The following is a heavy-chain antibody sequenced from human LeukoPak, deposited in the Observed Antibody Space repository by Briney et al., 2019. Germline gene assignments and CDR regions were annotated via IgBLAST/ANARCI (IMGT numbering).Heavy chain of an antibody. CDR3: ARGSFLGTSSWFDP. CDR2: ISPNRGDT. D-gene: IGHD2-8*01. Sequence: ASVKVSCKASGYSFTGFFIHWVRQAPGQGLEWMGWISPNRGDTNYAQKFKGRVTMTTDTSLNTIYMELRSLRLDDTAVYFCARGSFLGTSSWFDPWGQGTLVTDSS. V-gene: IGHV1-2*02. J-gene: IGHJ5*02. CDR1: GYSFTGFF.